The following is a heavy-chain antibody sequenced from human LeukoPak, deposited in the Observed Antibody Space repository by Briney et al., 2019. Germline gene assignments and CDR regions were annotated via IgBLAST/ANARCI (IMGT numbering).Heavy chain of an antibody. Sequence: GSLRLSCAASGFTLSDYYMSWIRQAPGKGLEWVSYTTTSGNTIHYADSVKGRLTISRDNAKNSLYLQMNSLRAEDTAVYYCARGLSSWYPNWFDPWGQGTLVTVSS. J-gene: IGHJ5*02. CDR1: GFTLSDYY. CDR2: TTTSGNTI. CDR3: ARGLSSWYPNWFDP. D-gene: IGHD6-13*01. V-gene: IGHV3-11*01.